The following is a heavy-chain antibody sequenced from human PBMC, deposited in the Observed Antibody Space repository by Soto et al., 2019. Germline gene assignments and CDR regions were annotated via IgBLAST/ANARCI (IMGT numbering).Heavy chain of an antibody. V-gene: IGHV3-74*01. Sequence: EVQLVEPGGGLVQSGGSLRLSCAASGFPFSSDWMHWVRQAPGQGLVWVSRINSDGRSTSYADSVKSRSTISRDNAKNTLGQEMNSRRVEDTAVEYGAKEYSSSRNFDHWGQGTLVSVSS. CDR3: AKEYSSSRNFDH. J-gene: IGHJ4*02. D-gene: IGHD6-13*01. CDR2: INSDGRST. CDR1: GFPFSSDW.